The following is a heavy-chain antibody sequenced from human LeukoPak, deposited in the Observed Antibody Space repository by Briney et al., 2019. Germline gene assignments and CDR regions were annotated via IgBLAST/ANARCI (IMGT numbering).Heavy chain of an antibody. CDR1: GYSFTDYY. CDR2: INPSSDHT. Sequence: ASVKVSCKASGYSFTDYYLHWVRQAPGQGPEWMGRINPSSDHTDYAQKFQGRVTMTRNTSISTAYMEVSSLRSDDTAIYYCARVRAPSFAQGGLDYWGQGTLVTVSS. CDR3: ARVRAPSFAQGGLDY. J-gene: IGHJ4*02. D-gene: IGHD3-16*01. V-gene: IGHV1-2*02.